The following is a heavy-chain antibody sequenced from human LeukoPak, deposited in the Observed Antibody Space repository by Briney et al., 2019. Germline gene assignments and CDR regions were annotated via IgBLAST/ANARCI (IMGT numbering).Heavy chain of an antibody. J-gene: IGHJ5*02. V-gene: IGHV4-34*01. Sequence: SETLSLTCAVYGGSFSGYYWSWIRQPPGRGLEWIGEINHSGSTNYNPSLKSRVTISVDTSKNQFSLKLSSVTAADTAVYYCARGFSSSWSPKWFDPWGQGTLVTVSS. CDR1: GGSFSGYY. D-gene: IGHD6-13*01. CDR2: INHSGST. CDR3: ARGFSSSWSPKWFDP.